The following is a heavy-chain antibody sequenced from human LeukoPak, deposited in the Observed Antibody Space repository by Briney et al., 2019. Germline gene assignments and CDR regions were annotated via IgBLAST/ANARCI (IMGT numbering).Heavy chain of an antibody. Sequence: SQTLSLTCTVSGGSISSGSYYWSWIRQPAGKGLEWIGRIYASGSTNYNPCLKSRVTISVDTSKNQFSLKLSSVIAADTAVYYCARGGRDGYSTNDYWGQGTLVTVSS. CDR3: ARGGRDGYSTNDY. V-gene: IGHV4-61*02. CDR1: GGSISSGSYY. CDR2: IYASGST. D-gene: IGHD5-24*01. J-gene: IGHJ4*02.